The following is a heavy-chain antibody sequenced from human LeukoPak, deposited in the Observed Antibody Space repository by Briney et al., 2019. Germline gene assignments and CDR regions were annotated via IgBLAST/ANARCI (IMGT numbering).Heavy chain of an antibody. CDR2: IYYSGST. V-gene: IGHV4-31*03. CDR3: ARDSRMVRGVEYYYYMDV. CDR1: GGSISSGGYY. D-gene: IGHD3-10*01. J-gene: IGHJ6*03. Sequence: KTSETLSLTCTVSGGSISSGGYYWSWIRQHPGKGLEWIGYIYYSGSTYYNPSLKSRVTISVDTSKNQFSLKLSSVTAADTAVYYCARDSRMVRGVEYYYYMDVWGKGTTVTVSS.